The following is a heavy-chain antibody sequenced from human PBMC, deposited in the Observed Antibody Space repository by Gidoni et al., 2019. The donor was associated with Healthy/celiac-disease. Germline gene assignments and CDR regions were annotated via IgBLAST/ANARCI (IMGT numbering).Heavy chain of an antibody. CDR1: GGTFSSYA. D-gene: IGHD2-2*02. CDR3: ARGLVGYCSSTSCYSYHYYYYMDV. V-gene: IGHV1-69*01. Sequence: QVQLVQSGAEVTKPGSSVTVSCKASGGTFSSYAISWVRQAPGQGIEWMGGIIPIFGTAHSAQKFQGRVTITADESTSTAYMELSSLRSEDTAVYYCARGLVGYCSSTSCYSYHYYYYMDVWGKGTTVTVSS. J-gene: IGHJ6*03. CDR2: IIPIFGTA.